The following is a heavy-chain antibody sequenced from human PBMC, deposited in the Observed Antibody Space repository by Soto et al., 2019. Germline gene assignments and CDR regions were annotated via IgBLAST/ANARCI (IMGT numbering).Heavy chain of an antibody. D-gene: IGHD2-2*01. CDR3: ARGQLPPEY. CDR2: IYYSGST. CDR1: GYSISSSNW. J-gene: IGHJ4*02. V-gene: IGHV4-28*03. Sequence: QVQLQESGPGLVKPSDTLSLTCAVSGYSISSSNWWGWIRQPPGKGLEWIGYIYYSGSTYYNPSLQTRVTSSVETSKDQFSLKPHSVSAVDTAMYYCARGQLPPEYWGQGTLVTVSS.